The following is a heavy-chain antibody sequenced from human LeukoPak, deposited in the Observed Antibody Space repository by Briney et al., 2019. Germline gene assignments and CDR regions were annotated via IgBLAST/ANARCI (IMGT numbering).Heavy chain of an antibody. CDR2: IRYDGSNK. J-gene: IGHJ6*03. D-gene: IGHD4-11*01. CDR1: GFTFSSYG. CDR3: ARVDYSNYLLIYYYYYMDV. Sequence: GGSLRLSCAASGFTFSSYGMHWVRQAPGKGLEWVAFIRYDGSNKYYADSVKGRFTISRDNSKNTLYLQMNSLRAEDTAVYYCARVDYSNYLLIYYYYYMDVWGKGTTVTVSS. V-gene: IGHV3-30*02.